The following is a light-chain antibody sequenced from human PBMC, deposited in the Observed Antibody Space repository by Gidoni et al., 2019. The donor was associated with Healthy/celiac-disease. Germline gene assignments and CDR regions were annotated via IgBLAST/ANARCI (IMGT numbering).Light chain of an antibody. CDR1: SSDVGGYNY. J-gene: IGLJ2*01. CDR3: SSYTSSSTLV. CDR2: EVS. V-gene: IGLV2-14*01. Sequence: QSALTQPASVSGSPGQSITISCTGTSSDVGGYNYVFWYQQHPGKAPKLMIYEVSNRPSGVSNRFSGSKSGNTASLPISGLQAEDEADYYCSSYTSSSTLVFGGGTKLTVL.